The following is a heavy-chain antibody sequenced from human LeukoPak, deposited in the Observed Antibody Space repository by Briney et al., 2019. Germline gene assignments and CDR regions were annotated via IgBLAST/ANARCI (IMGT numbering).Heavy chain of an antibody. CDR3: AKGQELDDGVFDS. D-gene: IGHD1-1*01. V-gene: IGHV3-23*01. CDR1: GFTFSSLA. J-gene: IGHJ4*02. CDR2: IRSNGDTT. Sequence: GGSLRLSCTASGFTFSSLAMTWVRQAPGKGLEWVSTIRSNGDTTYNADSVKRRFTISRDNSKNTLYLELNSLRVEDTATFYCAKGQELDDGVFDSWGQGTMVTVSS.